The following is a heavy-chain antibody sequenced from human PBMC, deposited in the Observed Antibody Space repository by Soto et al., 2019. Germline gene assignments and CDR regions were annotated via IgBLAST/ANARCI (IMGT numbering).Heavy chain of an antibody. V-gene: IGHV3-23*01. J-gene: IGHJ4*02. CDR2: ISGSGGST. D-gene: IGHD2-15*01. CDR3: ATRVGSRRDGSVRL. Sequence: EVQLLESGGGLVQPGGSLRLSCAASGFTFSSYAMNWVRQAPGKGLEWVSSISGSGGSTYYADSVKGRFTISRDNSKNTLYLQMNSLRAEDTAVFYCATRVGSRRDGSVRLWGQGTLVTVSS. CDR1: GFTFSSYA.